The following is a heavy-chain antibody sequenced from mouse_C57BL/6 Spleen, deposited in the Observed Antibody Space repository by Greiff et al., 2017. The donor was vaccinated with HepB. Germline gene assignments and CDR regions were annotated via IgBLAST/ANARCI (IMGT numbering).Heavy chain of an antibody. Sequence: VKLQESGPELVKPGASVKISCKASGYAFSSSWMNWVKQRPGKGLEWIGRIYPGDGDTNYNGKFKGKATLTADKSSSTAYIQLSSLTSEDSAVYFCARHDYDDYYAMDYWGQGTSVTVSS. J-gene: IGHJ4*01. CDR2: IYPGDGDT. V-gene: IGHV1-82*01. CDR3: ARHDYDDYYAMDY. CDR1: GYAFSSSW. D-gene: IGHD2-4*01.